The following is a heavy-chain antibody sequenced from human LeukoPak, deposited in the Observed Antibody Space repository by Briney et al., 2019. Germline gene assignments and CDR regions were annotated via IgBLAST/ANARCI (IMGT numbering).Heavy chain of an antibody. J-gene: IGHJ4*02. CDR1: GFTFSSSW. CDR2: IKEDGSEK. CDR3: ARDRRAHGH. V-gene: IGHV3-7*03. Sequence: QPGGSLRLSCEASGFTFSSSWMTWVRQAPGKGLEWVANIKEDGSEKYYVDSVKGRFTISRDNAKNSLYLQMNSLRAEDTAVYYCARDRRAHGHWGQGTLVTVSS. D-gene: IGHD5-24*01.